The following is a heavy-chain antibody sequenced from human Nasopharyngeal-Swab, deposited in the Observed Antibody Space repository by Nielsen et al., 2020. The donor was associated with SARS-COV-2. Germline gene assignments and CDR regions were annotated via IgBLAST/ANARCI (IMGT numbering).Heavy chain of an antibody. V-gene: IGHV3-21*01. CDR3: ARDVGLGSFDY. Sequence: GESLKISCAASGFTFSSYSMNWVRQAPGKGLEWVSSISSSSSYIYYADSVKGRFTISRDNAKNSLYLQMNSLRAEGTAVYYCARDVGLGSFDYWGQGTLVTVSS. D-gene: IGHD2-15*01. CDR2: ISSSSSYI. CDR1: GFTFSSYS. J-gene: IGHJ4*02.